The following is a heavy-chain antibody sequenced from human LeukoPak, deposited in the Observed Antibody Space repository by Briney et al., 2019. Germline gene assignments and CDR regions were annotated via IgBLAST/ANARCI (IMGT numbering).Heavy chain of an antibody. J-gene: IGHJ3*02. CDR1: GFPFSAYA. CDR3: ASRDYYDSSGYNDAFDI. CDR2: ISASGDTT. Sequence: GGSLRLSCAASGFPFSAYAMSWVRQAPGKGLEWVSAISASGDTTYYADSVKGRFTISRDNARNTLYLQMNSLRAEDTAVYYCASRDYYDSSGYNDAFDIWGQGTMVTVSS. V-gene: IGHV3-23*01. D-gene: IGHD3-22*01.